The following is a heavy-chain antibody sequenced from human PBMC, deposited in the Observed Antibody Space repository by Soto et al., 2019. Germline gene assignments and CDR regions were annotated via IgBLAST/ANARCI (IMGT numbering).Heavy chain of an antibody. CDR2: IYHSGST. D-gene: IGHD3-10*01. Sequence: PSQTLSLTCAVSRGSISSSNWWSWVRQPPGKGLEWIGEIYHSGSTNYNPSLKSRVTISVDKSKNQFSLKLSSVTAAATAVYYFASRYGSGSYDYWGQGTLVTVSS. J-gene: IGHJ4*02. CDR1: RGSISSSNW. V-gene: IGHV4-4*02. CDR3: ASRYGSGSYDY.